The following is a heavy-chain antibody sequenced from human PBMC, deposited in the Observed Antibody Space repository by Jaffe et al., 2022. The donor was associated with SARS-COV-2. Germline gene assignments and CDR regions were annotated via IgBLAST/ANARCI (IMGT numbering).Heavy chain of an antibody. Sequence: QVQLVESGGGVVQPGGSLRLSCAASGFSFNIYSIHWVRQAPVKGLEWVALISHDGINRYYTDSVKGRFSISRDNSKNTVYLQMSSLGVEDTAVYYCTRSRGYCSGAICYSGPTHFDSWGQGTLVPVSS. J-gene: IGHJ4*02. CDR1: GFSFNIYS. CDR2: ISHDGINR. V-gene: IGHV3-30*04. CDR3: TRSRGYCSGAICYSGPTHFDS. D-gene: IGHD2-15*01.